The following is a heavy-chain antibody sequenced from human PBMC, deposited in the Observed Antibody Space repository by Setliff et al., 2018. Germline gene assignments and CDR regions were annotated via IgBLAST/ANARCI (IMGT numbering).Heavy chain of an antibody. CDR3: ARPDVGGSWTSDAFDI. Sequence: KVSCKASGYTFTSYYMHWVRQAPGQGLEWMGIINPSGGSTSYAQKFQGRVTMTRDTSTSTVYMELSSLRSEDTAVYYCARPDVGGSWTSDAFDIWGQGTMVTVS. CDR2: INPSGGST. J-gene: IGHJ3*02. CDR1: GYTFTSYY. V-gene: IGHV1-46*01.